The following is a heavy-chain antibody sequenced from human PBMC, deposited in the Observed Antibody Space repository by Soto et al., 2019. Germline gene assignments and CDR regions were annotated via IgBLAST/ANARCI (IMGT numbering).Heavy chain of an antibody. CDR3: ARESGGATATLDYYYFYMDV. J-gene: IGHJ6*03. D-gene: IGHD5-12*01. Sequence: QVQLVQSGAEVKKPGASVTVSCRSSGDTFTDCYMHWVRQAPGQGLEWMGWINPNSGVTKYAQKFQGWVTMTRDTSIRTVYMQLSRLRSDDTAVYYCARESGGATATLDYYYFYMDVWGTGTTVTVSS. CDR1: GDTFTDCY. V-gene: IGHV1-2*04. CDR2: INPNSGVT.